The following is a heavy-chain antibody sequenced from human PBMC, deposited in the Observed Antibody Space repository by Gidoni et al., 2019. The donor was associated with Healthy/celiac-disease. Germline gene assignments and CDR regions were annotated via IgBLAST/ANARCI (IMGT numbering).Heavy chain of an antibody. J-gene: IGHJ4*02. Sequence: QVQLVQSGAEVKKPGASVKVSCKASGYTFTSYGIRWVRPAPGQGLEWMGWISAYNGNTTYAQKRQGRVTMTTDTSTSTAYMELRSLRSDDTAVYYCARDHGSDFWSGYYSGLYDYWGQGTLVTVSS. CDR2: ISAYNGNT. CDR3: ARDHGSDFWSGYYSGLYDY. D-gene: IGHD3-3*01. CDR1: GYTFTSYG. V-gene: IGHV1-18*01.